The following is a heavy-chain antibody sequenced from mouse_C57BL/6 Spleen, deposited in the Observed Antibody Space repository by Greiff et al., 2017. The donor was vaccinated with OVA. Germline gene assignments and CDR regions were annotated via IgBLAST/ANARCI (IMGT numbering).Heavy chain of an antibody. Sequence: DVKLQESGPGLVKPSQSLSLTCSVTGYSITSGYYWNWIRQFPGNKLEWMGYISYDGSNNYNPSLKNRISITRDTSKNQFFLKLNSVTTEDTATYYCASPYYGSRSYAMDYWGQGTSVTVSS. J-gene: IGHJ4*01. CDR3: ASPYYGSRSYAMDY. CDR2: ISYDGSN. V-gene: IGHV3-6*01. D-gene: IGHD1-1*01. CDR1: GYSITSGYY.